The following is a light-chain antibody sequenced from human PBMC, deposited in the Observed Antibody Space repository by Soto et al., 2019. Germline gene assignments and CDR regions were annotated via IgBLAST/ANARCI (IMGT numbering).Light chain of an antibody. V-gene: IGLV2-8*01. CDR2: EAN. CDR3: AAHAGSNTWV. CDR1: SSDIGAYNY. Sequence: QSVLAQSPSASGSPGQAVTISCTGSSSDIGAYNYVSWYQQYPGKAPKLIIYEANKRPSGVPNRFSGSKSGNTASLTVSGLQADDESDYYCAAHAGSNTWVFGGGTKVTVL. J-gene: IGLJ3*02.